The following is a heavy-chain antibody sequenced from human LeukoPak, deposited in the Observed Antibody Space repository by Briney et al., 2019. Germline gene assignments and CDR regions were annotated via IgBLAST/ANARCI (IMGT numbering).Heavy chain of an antibody. Sequence: GGSLRLSCAASGFTFSSYSMNWVRQAPGKGLEWVSSISSSSSYIYYADSVKGRFTISRDNAKNSLYLQMNSLRAEDTAVYYCARSGGGYCSSTSCYEDYWGQGTLVTVSS. CDR2: ISSSSSYI. J-gene: IGHJ4*02. CDR1: GFTFSSYS. V-gene: IGHV3-21*01. D-gene: IGHD2-2*03. CDR3: ARSGGGYCSSTSCYEDY.